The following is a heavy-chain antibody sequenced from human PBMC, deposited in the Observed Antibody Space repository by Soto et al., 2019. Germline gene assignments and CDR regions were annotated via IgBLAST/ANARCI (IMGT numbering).Heavy chain of an antibody. V-gene: IGHV4-59*01. Sequence: QVQLQESGPGLVKPSETLSLTCTVSGDSISSYYWSWIRQPPGRGLEWIGYIYYSGSTNYTPSLKSRLSISVGTSNNQFSLKMSSVTAADTAVYDRPRGGGATPYSDLWGRGTLVTVSS. J-gene: IGHJ2*01. CDR3: PRGGGATPYSDL. CDR1: GDSISSYY. D-gene: IGHD3-16*01. CDR2: IYYSGST.